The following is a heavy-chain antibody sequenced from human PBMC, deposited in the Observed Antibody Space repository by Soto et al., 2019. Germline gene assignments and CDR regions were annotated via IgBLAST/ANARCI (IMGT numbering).Heavy chain of an antibody. CDR2: ISGSGGST. V-gene: IGHV3-23*01. D-gene: IGHD3-22*01. CDR1: GFTFSSYA. J-gene: IGHJ5*02. Sequence: PGGSLRLSCAASGFTFSSYAMSWVRQAPGKGLEWVSAISGSGGSTYYADSVKGRFTISRDNSKNTLYLQMNSLRAEDTAVYYCAKGRPYYYDSSGYYYVNNWLDPWGQGTLVTVSS. CDR3: AKGRPYYYDSSGYYYVNNWLDP.